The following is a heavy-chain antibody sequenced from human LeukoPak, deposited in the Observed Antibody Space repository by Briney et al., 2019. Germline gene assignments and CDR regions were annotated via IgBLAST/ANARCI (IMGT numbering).Heavy chain of an antibody. CDR1: GYSISSGYY. V-gene: IGHV3-23*01. J-gene: IGHJ4*02. D-gene: IGHD5-18*01. CDR3: AKDFVGYSYGSFDY. Sequence: ETLSLTCTVSGYSISSGYYWGWIRQPPGKGLEWVSDISGSGGSTYYADSVKGRFTISRDNSKNTLYLQMNSLRAEDTAVYYCAKDFVGYSYGSFDYWGQGTLVTVSS. CDR2: ISGSGGST.